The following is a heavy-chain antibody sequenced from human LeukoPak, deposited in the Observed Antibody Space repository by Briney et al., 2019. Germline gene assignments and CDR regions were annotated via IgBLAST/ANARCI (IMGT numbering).Heavy chain of an antibody. D-gene: IGHD3-10*01. CDR1: GFTFSSYS. V-gene: IGHV3-48*01. CDR3: ARDGWFGDYNWFDP. J-gene: IGHJ5*02. CDR2: ISSASNTI. Sequence: PGESLRLSCAASGFTFSSYSMNWVRQALGKGLEWVSYISSASNTIYYADSVKGRFTISRDNAKNSLYLQMNSLRAEDTAMYYCARDGWFGDYNWFDPWGQGTLVTVSS.